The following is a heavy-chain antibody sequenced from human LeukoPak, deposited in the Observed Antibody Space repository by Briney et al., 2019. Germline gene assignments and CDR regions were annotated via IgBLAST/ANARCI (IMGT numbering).Heavy chain of an antibody. J-gene: IGHJ6*03. CDR2: ICKSGGST. CDR1: GFTFSNFA. CDR3: ARTTEGYCRGRSCYSYYYYMDV. V-gene: IGHV3-23*01. Sequence: GGSLRLSCAGSGFTFSNFAMSWVRQAPGRGLEWVSAICKSGGSTFYADSVRGRFTISRDNSMNTLFLQMNSLRAEDTAVYYCARTTEGYCRGRSCYSYYYYMDVWGKGTTVTVSS. D-gene: IGHD2-15*01.